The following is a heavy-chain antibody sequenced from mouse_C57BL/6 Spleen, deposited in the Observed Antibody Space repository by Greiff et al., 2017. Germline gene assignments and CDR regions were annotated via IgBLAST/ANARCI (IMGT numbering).Heavy chain of an antibody. J-gene: IGHJ2*01. V-gene: IGHV1-15*01. CDR1: GYTFTDYE. Sequence: SGAELVRPGASVTLSCKASGYTFTDYEMHWVKQTPVHGLEWIGAIDPETGGTAYNQKFKGKAILTADKSSSTAYMELRSLTSEDSAVYYCTRWYSEDYWGQGTTLTVSS. CDR2: IDPETGGT. CDR3: TRWYSEDY. D-gene: IGHD1-1*02.